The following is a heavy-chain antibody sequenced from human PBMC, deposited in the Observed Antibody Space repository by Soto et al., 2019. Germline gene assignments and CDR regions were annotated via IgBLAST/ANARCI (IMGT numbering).Heavy chain of an antibody. Sequence: GGSLRVSWGASGFTLSDCSMHWVRQARGKGLEWVAVISYDGSNKYYADSVKGRFTISRDNSKNTLYLQMNSLRAEDTAVYYCARVSGSGGSCYSCVPGYWGQGTLVTVSS. CDR3: ARVSGSGGSCYSCVPGY. V-gene: IGHV3-30-3*01. CDR1: GFTLSDCS. D-gene: IGHD2-15*01. CDR2: ISYDGSNK. J-gene: IGHJ4*02.